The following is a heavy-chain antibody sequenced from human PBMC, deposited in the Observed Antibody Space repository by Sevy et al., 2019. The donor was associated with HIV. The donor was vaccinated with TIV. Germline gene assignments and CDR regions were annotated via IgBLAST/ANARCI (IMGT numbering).Heavy chain of an antibody. CDR1: GGSISAYY. V-gene: IGHV4-59*01. J-gene: IGHJ5*02. D-gene: IGHD5-12*01. CDR3: ARAPPVRSGDDSLNGFAP. Sequence: SETLSLTCTVSGGSISAYYWSWIRQPPGKGLEWIGYIHYTGNTKYNPSLESRVTISVDTSKNQFSLKLSSVTTADTAIYYCARAPPVRSGDDSLNGFAPRGQGTLVTVSS. CDR2: IHYTGNT.